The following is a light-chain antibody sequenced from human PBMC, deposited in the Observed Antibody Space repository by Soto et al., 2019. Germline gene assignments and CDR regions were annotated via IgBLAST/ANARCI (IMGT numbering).Light chain of an antibody. J-gene: IGKJ3*01. CDR2: GAS. V-gene: IGKV3-20*01. CDR1: QSISSSY. CDR3: QQYSNSPPEFT. Sequence: EIVLTQSPGTLSLSPGERATLSCRASQSISSSYLAWYQQRPGQAPRLLIFGASYSATGIPDRFSGSGSGTDFTLTISRLEPEDFAVYYCQQYSNSPPEFTFGPGTRVDSK.